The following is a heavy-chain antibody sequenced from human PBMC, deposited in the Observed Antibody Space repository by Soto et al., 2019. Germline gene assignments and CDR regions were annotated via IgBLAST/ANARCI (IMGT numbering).Heavy chain of an antibody. V-gene: IGHV3-30*18. D-gene: IGHD3-10*01. CDR3: AKDRSLGDWTYNWFDP. J-gene: IGHJ5*02. CDR2: ISYDGSNK. CDR1: GFTFSSYG. Sequence: QVQLVESGGGVVQPGRSLRLSCAASGFTFSSYGMHWVRQAPGKGLEWVAVISYDGSNKYYADSVKGRFTISRDNSKNTLYLQMNSLRAEDTAVYYCAKDRSLGDWTYNWFDPWGQGTLVTVSS.